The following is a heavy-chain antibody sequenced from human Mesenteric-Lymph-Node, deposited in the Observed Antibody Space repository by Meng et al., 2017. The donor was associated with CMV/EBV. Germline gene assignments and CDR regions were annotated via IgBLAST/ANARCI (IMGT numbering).Heavy chain of an antibody. J-gene: IGHJ5*02. D-gene: IGHD1-1*01. V-gene: IGHV4-39*02. Sequence: SETLSLTCTVSGGSISSSSYYWGWIRQPPGKGLEWIGNIYYSGSTYYNPSLKSRVIISIDTSKNQFSLKLSSVTAADTAVYYCARDGGELVFDPWGQGTLVTVSS. CDR3: ARDGGELVFDP. CDR1: GGSISSSSYY. CDR2: IYYSGST.